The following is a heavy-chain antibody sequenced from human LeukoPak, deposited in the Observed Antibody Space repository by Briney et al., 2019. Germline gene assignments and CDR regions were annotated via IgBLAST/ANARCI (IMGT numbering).Heavy chain of an antibody. V-gene: IGHV3-23*01. J-gene: IGHJ4*02. D-gene: IGHD1-1*01. CDR2: ISGSDGST. CDR1: GFTFSSYA. Sequence: GGSLRLSCAASGFTFSSYAMTWVRQAPDKGLEWVSAISGSDGSTYYADSVKGRFTISRDNAKNSLYLQMNSLRAEDTAVYNCARDWNYYSCWGQGTLVTVSS. CDR3: ARDWNYYSC.